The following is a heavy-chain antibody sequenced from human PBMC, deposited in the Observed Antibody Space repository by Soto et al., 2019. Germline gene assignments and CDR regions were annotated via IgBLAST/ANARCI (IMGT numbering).Heavy chain of an antibody. Sequence: SETLSLTCTVSGGSISSYYWSWIRQPPGKGLEWIGYIYYSGSTNYNPSLKSRATISVDTSKNQFSLKLSSVTAADTAVYYCARCVYNWNYGYYYGMDVWGQGTTVTVSS. CDR2: IYYSGST. D-gene: IGHD1-7*01. CDR1: GGSISSYY. CDR3: ARCVYNWNYGYYYGMDV. J-gene: IGHJ6*02. V-gene: IGHV4-59*01.